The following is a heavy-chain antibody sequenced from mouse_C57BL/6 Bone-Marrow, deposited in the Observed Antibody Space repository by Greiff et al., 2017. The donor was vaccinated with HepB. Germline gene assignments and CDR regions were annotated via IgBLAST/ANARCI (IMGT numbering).Heavy chain of an antibody. CDR3: TRCHFFAY. D-gene: IGHD1-2*01. CDR2: IYPGNSDT. CDR1: GYTFTSYW. J-gene: IGHJ3*01. V-gene: IGHV1-5*01. Sequence: DVQLQESGTVLARPGASVKMSCKTSGYTFTSYWMHWVKQRPGQGLEWIGAIYPGNSDTSYNQKFKGKAKLTAVTSASTAYMELSSLTNEDSAVYYCTRCHFFAYWGQGTLVTVSA.